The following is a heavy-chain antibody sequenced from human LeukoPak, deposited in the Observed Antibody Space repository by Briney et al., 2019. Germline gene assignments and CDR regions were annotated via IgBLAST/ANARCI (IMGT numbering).Heavy chain of an antibody. Sequence: GGSLRLSCAASGFIFTNAWMNWVRPAPGKGLEWVGRIKSKTDGGTTDYAAPVKGRFTVSRDDSKKMLYLQMNSLKTEDTGVYYCTSSSSDWGQGTLVTVSS. CDR3: TSSSSD. V-gene: IGHV3-15*01. J-gene: IGHJ4*02. D-gene: IGHD6-19*01. CDR2: IKSKTDGGTT. CDR1: GFIFTNAW.